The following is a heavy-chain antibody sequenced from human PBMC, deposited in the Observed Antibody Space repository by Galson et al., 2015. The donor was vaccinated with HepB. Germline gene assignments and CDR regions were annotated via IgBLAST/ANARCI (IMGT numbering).Heavy chain of an antibody. CDR3: ARDSGSGGYCSGGSCHPYYYYMDL. Sequence: SCKASGGTFSSYAISWVRQAPGQGLEWMGGIIPILGIANYAQKFQGRVTITADKSTSTAYMELSSLRSEDTAVYYCARDSGSGGYCSGGSCHPYYYYMDLWGKGTTVNVAS. CDR2: IIPILGIA. D-gene: IGHD2-15*01. CDR1: GGTFSSYA. J-gene: IGHJ6*03. V-gene: IGHV1-69*10.